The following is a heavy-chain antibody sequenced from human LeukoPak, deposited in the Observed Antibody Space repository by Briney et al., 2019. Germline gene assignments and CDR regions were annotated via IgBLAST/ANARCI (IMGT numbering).Heavy chain of an antibody. Sequence: ASVKVSCKASGGTFSSYAISRVRQAPGQGLEWMGGIIPIFGTANYAQKFQGRVTITADESTSTAYMELSSLRSEDTAVYYCARGRVVAATSWFDPWGQGTLVTVSS. J-gene: IGHJ5*02. V-gene: IGHV1-69*13. CDR2: IIPIFGTA. D-gene: IGHD2-15*01. CDR1: GGTFSSYA. CDR3: ARGRVVAATSWFDP.